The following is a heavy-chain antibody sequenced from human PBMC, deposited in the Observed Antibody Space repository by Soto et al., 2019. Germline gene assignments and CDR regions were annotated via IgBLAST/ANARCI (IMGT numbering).Heavy chain of an antibody. V-gene: IGHV4-39*01. J-gene: IGHJ6*02. CDR1: GGSISSSSYY. CDR3: ARRVDSSGYYPLDYYYGMDV. Sequence: SETLSLTCTVSGGSISSSSYYWGWIRQPPGKGLEWIGSIYYSGSTYYNPSLKSRVTISVDTSKNQFSLKLSSVTAADTAVYYCARRVDSSGYYPLDYYYGMDVWGQGTTVTVSS. CDR2: IYYSGST. D-gene: IGHD3-22*01.